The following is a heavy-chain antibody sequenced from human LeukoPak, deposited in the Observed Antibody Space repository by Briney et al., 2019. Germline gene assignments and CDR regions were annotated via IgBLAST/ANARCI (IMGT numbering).Heavy chain of an antibody. V-gene: IGHV3-30*18. D-gene: IGHD6-13*01. Sequence: GRSLRLSCAASGFTFSSYGMHWVRQAPGKGLEWVAVISYDGSNKYYADSVKGRFTISRDNSKNTLHLQMNSLRAEDTAVYYCAKGSSSGYFDYFDYWGQGTLVTVSS. CDR2: ISYDGSNK. CDR1: GFTFSSYG. J-gene: IGHJ4*02. CDR3: AKGSSSGYFDYFDY.